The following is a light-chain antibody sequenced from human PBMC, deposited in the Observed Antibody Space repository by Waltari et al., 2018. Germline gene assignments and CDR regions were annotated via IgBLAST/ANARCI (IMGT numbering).Light chain of an antibody. J-gene: IGKJ3*01. CDR3: QQSYSTPCT. Sequence: DIQMTQSPSSLSASVGHRVTITCRASQTITTYLHWYQQKPGKAPNLLMYAASSLESGVPSRFSGSGSGTDFTLTINSLQVEDFATYYCQQSYSTPCTFGPGTKVDIK. CDR2: AAS. CDR1: QTITTY. V-gene: IGKV1-39*01.